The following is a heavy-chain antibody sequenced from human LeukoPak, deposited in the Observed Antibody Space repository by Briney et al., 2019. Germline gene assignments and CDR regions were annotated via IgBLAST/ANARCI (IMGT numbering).Heavy chain of an antibody. J-gene: IGHJ5*02. Sequence: SETLSLTCSVSGGSIRNSNYFWAWIRQPPGKGLEWIGEINHSGSTNYNPSLKSRVTISVDTSKNQFSLKLSSVTAADTAVYYCARHLSWIQLATNWFDPWGLGTLVTVSS. D-gene: IGHD5-18*01. CDR2: INHSGST. V-gene: IGHV4-39*01. CDR3: ARHLSWIQLATNWFDP. CDR1: GGSIRNSNYF.